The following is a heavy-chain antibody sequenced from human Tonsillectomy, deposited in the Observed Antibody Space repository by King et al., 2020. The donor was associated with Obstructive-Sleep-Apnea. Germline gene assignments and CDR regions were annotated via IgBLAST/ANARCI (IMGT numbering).Heavy chain of an antibody. V-gene: IGHV3-15*01. CDR1: GFTFNNVW. CDR3: TTVGRAIAAAVFDS. CDR2: IKSQDDGEPT. J-gene: IGHJ4*02. D-gene: IGHD6-13*01. Sequence: VQLVESGGGLAQPGGSLRLSCAASGFTFNNVWMSWVRQAPGKGLEWVGRIKSQDDGEPTDYADPVNGRFTISKDDSKNTLYVQMNNLKTEDTGMYYCTTVGRAIAAAVFDSWGQGTLVTVSS.